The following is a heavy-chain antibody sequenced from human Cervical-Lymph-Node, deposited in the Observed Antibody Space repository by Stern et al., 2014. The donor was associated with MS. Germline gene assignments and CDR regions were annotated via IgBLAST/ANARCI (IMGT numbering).Heavy chain of an antibody. CDR3: ARKSGRFLEWFFDY. Sequence: VQLVESGAEVRKPGASVQVSCKTSGYTFTNYYMHWVRQAPGQGLEWVALINPNAGSTQSAQRFQGRVTLTSDTSTSTVYMELSNLTSEDTAVYYCARKSGRFLEWFFDYWGQGTLVTVSS. D-gene: IGHD3-3*01. J-gene: IGHJ4*02. CDR2: INPNAGST. CDR1: GYTFTNYY. V-gene: IGHV1-46*01.